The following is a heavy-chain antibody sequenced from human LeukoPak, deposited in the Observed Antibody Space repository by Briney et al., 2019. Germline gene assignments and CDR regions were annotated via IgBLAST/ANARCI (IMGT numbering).Heavy chain of an antibody. CDR1: GFTFSSYW. CDR3: AREQSLDFWSGYSFNWFDP. D-gene: IGHD3-3*01. J-gene: IGHJ5*02. V-gene: IGHV3-7*01. Sequence: QPGGSLRLSCAASGFTFSSYWMSWVRQAPGKGLEWVANIKQDGSEKYYVDSVKGRFTISRDNAKNSLYLQMNSLRAEDTAVYYCAREQSLDFWSGYSFNWFDPWGQGTLVTVSS. CDR2: IKQDGSEK.